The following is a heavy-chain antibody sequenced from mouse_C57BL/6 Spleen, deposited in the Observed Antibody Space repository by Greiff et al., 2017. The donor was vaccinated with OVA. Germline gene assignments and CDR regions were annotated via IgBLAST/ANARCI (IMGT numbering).Heavy chain of an antibody. V-gene: IGHV5-17*01. Sequence: DVQLQESGGGLVKPGGSLKLSCAASGFTFSDYGMHWVRQAPEKGLEWVAYISSGSSTIYYADTVKGRFTISRDNAKNTLFLQMTSLRSEDTAMYYCARTLTFYYAMDYWGQGTSVTVSS. CDR1: GFTFSDYG. J-gene: IGHJ4*01. CDR2: ISSGSSTI. CDR3: ARTLTFYYAMDY. D-gene: IGHD2-12*01.